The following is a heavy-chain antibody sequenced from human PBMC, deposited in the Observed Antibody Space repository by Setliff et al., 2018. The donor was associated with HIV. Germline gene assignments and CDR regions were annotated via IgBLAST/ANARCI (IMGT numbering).Heavy chain of an antibody. V-gene: IGHV3-21*01. J-gene: IGHJ4*02. D-gene: IGHD3-22*01. CDR3: ARAVLYYDSSGYYPGYFDY. CDR2: ISGSSDYI. Sequence: GGSLRLSCAASGFTFSSYNMNWVRQAPGKGLEWVSSISGSSDYIYYADSVKGRFTISRDTAKNSLYLQMNSLRAEDTAVYYCARAVLYYDSSGYYPGYFDYWGQGTLVTAPQ. CDR1: GFTFSSYN.